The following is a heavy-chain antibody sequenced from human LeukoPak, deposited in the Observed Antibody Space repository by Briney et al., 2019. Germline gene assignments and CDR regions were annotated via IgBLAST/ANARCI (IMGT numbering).Heavy chain of an antibody. CDR3: ARNYDFWSDYYTGAAGY. D-gene: IGHD3-3*01. J-gene: IGHJ4*02. CDR1: GYTFTGYY. V-gene: IGHV1-2*02. Sequence: ASVKVSCKASGYTFTGYYMHWVRQAPGQGLEWMGWINPNSGGTNYAQKFQGRVTMTRDTSISTAYMELSRLRSDDTAVYYCARNYDFWSDYYTGAAGYWGQGTLVTVSS. CDR2: INPNSGGT.